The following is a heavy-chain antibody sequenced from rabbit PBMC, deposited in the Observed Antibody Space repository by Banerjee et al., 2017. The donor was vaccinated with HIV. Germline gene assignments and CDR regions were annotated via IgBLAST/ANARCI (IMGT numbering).Heavy chain of an antibody. CDR3: ARDTGSSFSSYGMDL. J-gene: IGHJ6*01. CDR2: IHGGSRNNI. CDR1: GFSFIAVYY. V-gene: IGHV1S40*01. D-gene: IGHD8-1*01. Sequence: QSLEESGGDLVKPGASLTLTCTASGFSFIAVYYMCWVRQAPGKGLEWIACIHGGSRNNIYYASWAKGRFTISKTSSTTVTLQMTSLTVADTATYFCARDTGSSFSSYGMDLWGPGSLVTVS.